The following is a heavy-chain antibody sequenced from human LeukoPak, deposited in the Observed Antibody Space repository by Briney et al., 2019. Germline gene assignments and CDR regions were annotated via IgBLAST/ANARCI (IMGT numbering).Heavy chain of an antibody. Sequence: PSETLSLTCTVSGGSISSYYWSWIRQPAGKGLEWIGRIYTSGSTNYSPSLKSRATMSVDTSKNQFSLKLSSVTAADTAVYYCARHYDFWSEGAFDIWGQGTMVTVSS. J-gene: IGHJ3*02. CDR2: IYTSGST. D-gene: IGHD3-3*01. CDR3: ARHYDFWSEGAFDI. V-gene: IGHV4-4*07. CDR1: GGSISSYY.